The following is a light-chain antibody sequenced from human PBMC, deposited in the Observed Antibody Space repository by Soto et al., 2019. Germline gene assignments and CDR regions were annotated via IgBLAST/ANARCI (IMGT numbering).Light chain of an antibody. CDR2: KAS. CDR3: QQFNNYPRT. J-gene: IGKJ1*01. CDR1: QSISSW. V-gene: IGKV1-5*03. Sequence: DIQMTQSPSTLSASVGNRVTITCRASQSISSWLAWYQQKPGKAPKLLIYKASSLESGVPSRFSGSGSGTDFTLTISSVQPDDFAAYYCQQFNNYPRTFGQGTRVEIK.